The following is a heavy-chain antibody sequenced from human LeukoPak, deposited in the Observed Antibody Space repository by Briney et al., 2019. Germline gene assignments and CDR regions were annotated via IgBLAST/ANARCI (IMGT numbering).Heavy chain of an antibody. V-gene: IGHV3-23*01. CDR3: AKRAVAGTGRAFDY. Sequence: GGSLRLSCAASGFSVSSNYMSWVRQAPGKGLEWVSIISSSGNSTYYADSVKGRFTISRDNSKNTLYLQMNTLRAEDTAVYYCAKRAVAGTGRAFDYWGQGTLVTVSS. CDR2: ISSSGNST. CDR1: GFSVSSNY. D-gene: IGHD6-19*01. J-gene: IGHJ4*02.